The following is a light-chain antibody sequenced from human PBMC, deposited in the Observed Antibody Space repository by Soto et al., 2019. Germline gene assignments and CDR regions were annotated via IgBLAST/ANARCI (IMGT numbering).Light chain of an antibody. V-gene: IGLV2-14*01. CDR1: SSDVGGYNY. CDR2: EVS. Sequence: QSALTQPASGSGSPGPSSTISCTGTSSDVGGYNYVSWYQQHPGKAPKLMIYEVSNRHSGVSNRFSGSKSGNTASLTISGLQAEDEADYYCSSYTSSSTRVFGGGTKLTVL. CDR3: SSYTSSSTRV. J-gene: IGLJ2*01.